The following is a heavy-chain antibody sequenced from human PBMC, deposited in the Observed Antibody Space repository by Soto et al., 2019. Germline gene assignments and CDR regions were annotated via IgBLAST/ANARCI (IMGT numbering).Heavy chain of an antibody. CDR1: GGSISSSSYY. D-gene: IGHD6-19*01. Sequence: ETLSLTCTVSGGSISSSSYYWGWIRQPPGKGLEWIGSIYYSGSTYYNPSLKSRVTISVDTSKNQFSLKLSSVTAADTAVYYCARRVDSSGWYAYFDYWGQGTLVTVSS. CDR2: IYYSGST. CDR3: ARRVDSSGWYAYFDY. V-gene: IGHV4-39*01. J-gene: IGHJ4*02.